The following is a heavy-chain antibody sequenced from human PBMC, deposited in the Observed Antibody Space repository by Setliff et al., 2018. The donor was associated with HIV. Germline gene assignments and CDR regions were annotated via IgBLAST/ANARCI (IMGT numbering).Heavy chain of an antibody. Sequence: GASVKVSCKASGGTFSSYAISWVRQAPGQGLEWMGGIIPMFGTANYEQKFQGRFTITADESTSTAYMELSSLRSEDTAVYYCTTEFPLSSPYYYDSSGYYYWGQGTQVTVSS. D-gene: IGHD3-22*01. CDR3: TTEFPLSSPYYYDSSGYYY. CDR1: GGTFSSYA. CDR2: IIPMFGTA. J-gene: IGHJ4*02. V-gene: IGHV1-69*13.